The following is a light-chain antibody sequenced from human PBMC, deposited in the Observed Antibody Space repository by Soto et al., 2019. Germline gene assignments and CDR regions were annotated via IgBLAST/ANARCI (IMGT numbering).Light chain of an antibody. V-gene: IGLV2-14*03. CDR1: SSDIGASTF. Sequence: QSALTQPASVSESPGQSITISCTGTSSDIGASTFVSWYQQHPGKAPKLLIYEVSNRPSGISKRFSGSKSANTASLTISGLQAEDEADYYCSSARRDNTWVFGGGTKLTVL. J-gene: IGLJ3*02. CDR2: EVS. CDR3: SSARRDNTWV.